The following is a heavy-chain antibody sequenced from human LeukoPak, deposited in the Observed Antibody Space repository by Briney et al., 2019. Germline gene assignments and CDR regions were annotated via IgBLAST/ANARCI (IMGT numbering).Heavy chain of an antibody. CDR2: INHSGST. CDR1: GGSISGYY. D-gene: IGHD3-16*01. J-gene: IGHJ3*02. V-gene: IGHV4-34*01. Sequence: PSKTLSLTCAVYGGSISGYYWSWVRQPPGKGLEWIGEINHSGSTNYNPSLKSRVTISVDTSKNQFSLKLSSVTAADTAVYYCARVSWGSDTFDIWGQGTLVTVSS. CDR3: ARVSWGSDTFDI.